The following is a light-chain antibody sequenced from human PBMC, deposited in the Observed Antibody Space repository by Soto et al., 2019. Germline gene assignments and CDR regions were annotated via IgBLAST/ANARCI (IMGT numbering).Light chain of an antibody. Sequence: QSALTRPASVSGSPGQSITISCTGTSSDVGGYNYVSWYQQHPGQVPKLTIYEVTNRPSGVSSRFSGSKSGNTASLTISGLQAEDGAEYYCSSYTNSDTWGFGGGTQLTVL. CDR3: SSYTNSDTWG. CDR2: EVT. CDR1: SSDVGGYNY. J-gene: IGLJ3*02. V-gene: IGLV2-14*01.